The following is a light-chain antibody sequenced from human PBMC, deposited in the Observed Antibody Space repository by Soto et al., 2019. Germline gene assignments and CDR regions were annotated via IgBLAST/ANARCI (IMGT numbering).Light chain of an antibody. Sequence: EIVLTQSPGTLSLSPGERATLSCRASQSVSRYLAWYQQKPGQAPRLLIYGASSRATGIPDRFSGSGSGTDFTLTISRLEPEDLAVYYCQQYGNSPYTFGQGTKLEIK. J-gene: IGKJ2*01. CDR3: QQYGNSPYT. CDR2: GAS. CDR1: QSVSRY. V-gene: IGKV3-20*01.